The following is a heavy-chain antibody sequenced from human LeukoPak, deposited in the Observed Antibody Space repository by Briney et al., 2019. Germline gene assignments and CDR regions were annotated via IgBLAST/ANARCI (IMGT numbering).Heavy chain of an antibody. J-gene: IGHJ4*02. CDR3: ATPFTRYGY. CDR1: GYTSTDYY. Sequence: ASVKASCKASGYTSTDYYVHWVRQAPGQGLEWMGWIIPNSGGTNYAQKFQGRVTMTRDTSISTAYMDLTSLTSDDTAVYYCATPFTRYGYWGQGTLVTVSS. D-gene: IGHD5-18*01. V-gene: IGHV1-2*02. CDR2: IIPNSGGT.